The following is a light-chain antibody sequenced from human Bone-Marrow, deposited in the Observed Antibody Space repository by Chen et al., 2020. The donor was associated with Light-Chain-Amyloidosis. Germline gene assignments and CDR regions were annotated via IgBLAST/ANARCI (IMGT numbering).Light chain of an antibody. CDR2: RDT. V-gene: IGLV3-25*03. CDR1: DLPTKY. CDR3: QSADSSGTYEVI. Sequence: SYELTQPPSVSVSPGQTARITCSGDDLPTKYAYWYQQKPGQAPVLVIHRDTERPSGLSERFSGSSSGTTATLTISGVQAEDEADYHCQSADSSGTYEVIFGGGTTLTVL. J-gene: IGLJ2*01.